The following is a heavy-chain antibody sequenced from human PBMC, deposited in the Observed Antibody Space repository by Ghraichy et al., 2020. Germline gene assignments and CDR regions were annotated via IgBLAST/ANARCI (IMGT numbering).Heavy chain of an antibody. Sequence: GGSLRLSCAASGFTFSSYAMSWVRQAPGKGLEWVSAISGSGGSTYYADSVKGRFTISRDNSKNTLYLQMNSLRAEDTAVYYCATHYGSGSYYAFILVSGFDYWGQGTLVTVSS. CDR3: ATHYGSGSYYAFILVSGFDY. D-gene: IGHD3-10*01. CDR1: GFTFSSYA. J-gene: IGHJ4*02. CDR2: ISGSGGST. V-gene: IGHV3-23*01.